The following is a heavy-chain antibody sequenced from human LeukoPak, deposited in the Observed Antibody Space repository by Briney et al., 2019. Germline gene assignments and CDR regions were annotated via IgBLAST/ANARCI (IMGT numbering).Heavy chain of an antibody. CDR1: GYSFTNYW. CDR2: IYPGDSDI. V-gene: IGHV5-51*01. CDR3: ARGRGRQATDAFDI. J-gene: IGHJ3*02. D-gene: IGHD3-16*01. Sequence: RPGESLKISCKGSGYSFTNYWIGWVRQLPGKGLEWMGIIYPGDSDIRYSPSFQGQVTISADKSISTAYLQCSSLKASDTAMYYCARGRGRQATDAFDIWGQGTMVTVSS.